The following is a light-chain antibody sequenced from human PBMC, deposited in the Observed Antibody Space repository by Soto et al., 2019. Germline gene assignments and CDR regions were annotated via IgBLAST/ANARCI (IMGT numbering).Light chain of an antibody. CDR2: DVS. V-gene: IGLV2-14*01. Sequence: QSALTQPASVSGSPGQSITISCTGTSSDFGGYNYVSWYQQHPGKAPKLMIYDVSNRPSGVSNRFSGSKSGNTASLTISGLQAEDEADSYCSSYTSSSTLYVFGTGTKVTVL. CDR1: SSDFGGYNY. J-gene: IGLJ1*01. CDR3: SSYTSSSTLYV.